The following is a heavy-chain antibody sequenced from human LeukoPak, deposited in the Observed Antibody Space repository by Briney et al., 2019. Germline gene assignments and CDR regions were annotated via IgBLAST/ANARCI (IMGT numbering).Heavy chain of an antibody. D-gene: IGHD3-3*01. Sequence: GGSLRLSCAASGFTFSSYSMNWVRQAPGKGLEWVSSISSSSSYIYYDDSVKGRFTISSDNDKNTLYLQMNSLRAEDTDVYYCARASNPLRYLDHNLDYWGQGTLVTVSS. CDR2: ISSSSSYI. CDR1: GFTFSSYS. V-gene: IGHV3-21*01. J-gene: IGHJ4*02. CDR3: ARASNPLRYLDHNLDY.